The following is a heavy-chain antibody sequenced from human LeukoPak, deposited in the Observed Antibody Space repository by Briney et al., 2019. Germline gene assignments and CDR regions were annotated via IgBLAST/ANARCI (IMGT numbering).Heavy chain of an antibody. CDR2: IYYSGST. Sequence: PSVTLSLTCTVSGGSISSRTYYWGWTRQPPGKGLEWIGSIYYSGSTYYNPSLKSRVTMSVDTSKNQLSLKLSSVTAADTAVYYCARLTSSIAAAGQRYYFDFWGQGTLVTVSS. D-gene: IGHD6-13*01. CDR1: GGSISSRTYY. CDR3: ARLTSSIAAAGQRYYFDF. J-gene: IGHJ4*02. V-gene: IGHV4-39*01.